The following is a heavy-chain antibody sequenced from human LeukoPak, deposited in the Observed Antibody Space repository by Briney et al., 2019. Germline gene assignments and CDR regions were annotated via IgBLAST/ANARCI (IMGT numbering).Heavy chain of an antibody. CDR1: GFTFRSYA. D-gene: IGHD4/OR15-4a*01. Sequence: GGSLRLSCAASGFTFRSYAMSWVRQAPGKGLEGVSGISGSGGTTYYADSVKGRFTISRDNSKSTLYLQVNSLGAEDTAVYYCATADPNTLYWYFDLWGRGTLVTVSS. CDR2: ISGSGGTT. CDR3: ATADPNTLYWYFDL. V-gene: IGHV3-23*01. J-gene: IGHJ2*01.